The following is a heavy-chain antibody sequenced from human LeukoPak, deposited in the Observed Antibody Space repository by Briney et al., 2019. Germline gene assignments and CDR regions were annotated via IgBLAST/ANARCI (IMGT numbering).Heavy chain of an antibody. CDR2: ISGHNGNT. Sequence: GASVKVSCKASGYIFSNYGISWVRQAPGQGLEWMGWISGHNGNTNYAQKVQDRVTMTTDTSTNTAYMELKTLRSDDTAVYFCARARSQLVLGFDYWGQGTLVTVSS. J-gene: IGHJ4*02. CDR3: ARARSQLVLGFDY. CDR1: GYIFSNYG. V-gene: IGHV1-18*01. D-gene: IGHD6-13*01.